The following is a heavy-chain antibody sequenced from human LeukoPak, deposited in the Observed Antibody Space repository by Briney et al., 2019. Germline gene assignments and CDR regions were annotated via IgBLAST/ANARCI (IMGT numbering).Heavy chain of an antibody. J-gene: IGHJ5*02. CDR1: GGSFSGYY. Sequence: SETLSLTCAVYGGSFSGYYWSWIRQPPGKGLEWIGEINHSGSTNYNPSLKSRVTISVDTSKNQFSLKLSSVTAADTAVYYCARGSGYYSNWFDPWGQGTLVTVPS. D-gene: IGHD3-22*01. V-gene: IGHV4-34*01. CDR3: ARGSGYYSNWFDP. CDR2: INHSGST.